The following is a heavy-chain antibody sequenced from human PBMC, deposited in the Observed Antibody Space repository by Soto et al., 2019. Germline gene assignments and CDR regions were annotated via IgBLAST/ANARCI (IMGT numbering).Heavy chain of an antibody. CDR2: ISGSGGST. D-gene: IGHD2-2*01. CDR1: GFTFSSYA. J-gene: IGHJ4*02. Sequence: EVQLLEAGGGLVQPGGSLRLSCAASGFTFSSYAMSWVRQAPGKGLEWVSAISGSGGSTYYADSVKGRFTISRNNPKNTRYLQMYSLGAEDTALNDCAQDRILEGSAEFYDWGRVTMVTVSS. CDR3: AQDRILEGSAEFYD. V-gene: IGHV3-23*01.